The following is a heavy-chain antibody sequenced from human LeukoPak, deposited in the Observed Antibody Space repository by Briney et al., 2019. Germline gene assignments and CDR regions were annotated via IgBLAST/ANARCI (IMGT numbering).Heavy chain of an antibody. CDR3: ARHSGSSPHYFDY. Sequence: SETLSLTCTVSGGSISSYYWSWLRQPPGKGLEWIGFIYYSGSTHYKSSLKSRVTISVDTSRNQFSLRLSSVTAADAAVYYCARHSGSSPHYFDYWGQGTLVTVSS. CDR2: IYYSGST. J-gene: IGHJ4*02. V-gene: IGHV4-59*08. D-gene: IGHD1-26*01. CDR1: GGSISSYY.